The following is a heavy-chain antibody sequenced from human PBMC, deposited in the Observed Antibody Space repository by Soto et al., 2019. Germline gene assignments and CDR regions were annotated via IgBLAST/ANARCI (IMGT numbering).Heavy chain of an antibody. V-gene: IGHV1-8*01. Sequence: ASVKVSCKASGYTFTSYDINWVRQATGQGLEWMGWMNPNSGNTGYAQKFQGRVTMTRNTSISTAYMELSSLRSEDTAVYYCARGRYYDFWSGYYGPYYYGMDVWGQGTTVTVSS. CDR2: MNPNSGNT. CDR3: ARGRYYDFWSGYYGPYYYGMDV. CDR1: GYTFTSYD. D-gene: IGHD3-3*01. J-gene: IGHJ6*02.